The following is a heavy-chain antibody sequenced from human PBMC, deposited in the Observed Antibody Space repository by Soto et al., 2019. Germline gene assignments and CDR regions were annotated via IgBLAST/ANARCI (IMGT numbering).Heavy chain of an antibody. D-gene: IGHD1-26*01. CDR2: TYYRSRWYN. CDR3: ARGSVLRGYYYYGMDV. Sequence: SQTLSLTCVISGDSVSSNSAAWNWIRLSPSRGLEWLARTYYRSRWYNDYAVSVKSRITINPDTSKNQFSLQLNSVTPEDTAVYYCARGSVLRGYYYYGMDVWGQGTTVTVSS. CDR1: GDSVSSNSAA. V-gene: IGHV6-1*01. J-gene: IGHJ6*02.